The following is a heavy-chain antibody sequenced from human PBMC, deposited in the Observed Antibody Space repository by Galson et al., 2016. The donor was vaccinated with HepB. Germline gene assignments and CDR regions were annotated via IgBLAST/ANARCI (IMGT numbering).Heavy chain of an antibody. Sequence: SLRLSCATFGFNFNAYGIHWVRQAPGKGLEWVAVISHDGKNQYYADAVKGRVTVSRDNFKNTGYLQMNSLRDEDTAVYYCAKGGAAGGRLKYFYHMDVWGNGTTVTVSS. D-gene: IGHD6-25*01. CDR1: GFNFNAYG. J-gene: IGHJ6*03. CDR3: AKGGAAGGRLKYFYHMDV. V-gene: IGHV3-30*18. CDR2: ISHDGKNQ.